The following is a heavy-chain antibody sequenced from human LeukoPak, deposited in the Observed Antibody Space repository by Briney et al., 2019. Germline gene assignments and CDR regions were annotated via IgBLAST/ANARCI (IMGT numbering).Heavy chain of an antibody. Sequence: GGSLRLSCAASGFTFSSYSMNWVRQAPGKGLEWVSCISSSSSYIYYADSVKGRFTISRDNAKNSLYLQMNSLRAEDTAVYYCASDLGNPGKSPSPDYYDISGYYYAGVFDPWGQGTLVTVSS. J-gene: IGHJ5*02. CDR1: GFTFSSYS. CDR2: ISSSSSYI. V-gene: IGHV3-21*01. D-gene: IGHD3-22*01. CDR3: ASDLGNPGKSPSPDYYDISGYYYAGVFDP.